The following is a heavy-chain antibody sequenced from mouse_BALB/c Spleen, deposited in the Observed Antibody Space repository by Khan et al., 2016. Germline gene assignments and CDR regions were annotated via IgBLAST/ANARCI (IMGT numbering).Heavy chain of an antibody. CDR2: ISYSGST. V-gene: IGHV3-2*02. Sequence: VQLKESGPGLVKPSQSLSLTCTVTGYSITSDYAWNWIRQFPGNKLEWMGYISYSGSTSYNPSLKSRISITRDTSKNQFFLQLNSVTTEDTATSYSARWDYNPYYFDYWGQGTTLTVSS. CDR1: GYSITSDYA. J-gene: IGHJ2*01. D-gene: IGHD1-3*01. CDR3: ARWDYNPYYFDY.